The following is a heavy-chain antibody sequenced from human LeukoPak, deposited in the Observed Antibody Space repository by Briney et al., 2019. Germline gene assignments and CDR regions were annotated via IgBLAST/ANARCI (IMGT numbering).Heavy chain of an antibody. V-gene: IGHV4-59*08. D-gene: IGHD3-10*01. CDR1: GGSISSYY. CDR2: IYYSGST. Sequence: SETPSLTCTVSGGSISSYYWSWVRQPPGKGLEWIGYIYYSGSTNYNPSLKSRVTISVDTSKNQFSLSLSSVTAANTPVYILARTYIYRSGILTTFVPSGEGTQVTVSS. CDR3: ARTYIYRSGILTTFVP. J-gene: IGHJ5*02.